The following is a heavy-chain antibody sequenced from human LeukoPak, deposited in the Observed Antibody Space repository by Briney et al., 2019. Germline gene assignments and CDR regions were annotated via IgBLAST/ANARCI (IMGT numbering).Heavy chain of an antibody. J-gene: IGHJ4*02. D-gene: IGHD6-6*01. CDR3: ARGGAARPDF. CDR2: INQDGSQK. CDR1: GFTFSTYW. Sequence: GGSLRLSCTASGFTFSTYWMTWVRQAPGKGLEWVANINQDGSQKYHVDSVKGRFTISRDNSKNTLYLQMNGLRAEDTAMYYCARGGAARPDFWGQGTLVTVSS. V-gene: IGHV3-7*01.